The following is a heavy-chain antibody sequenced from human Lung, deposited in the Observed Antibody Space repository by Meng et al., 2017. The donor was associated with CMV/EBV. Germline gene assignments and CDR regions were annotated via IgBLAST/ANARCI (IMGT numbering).Heavy chain of an antibody. CDR2: IYYTGST. J-gene: IGHJ1*01. V-gene: IGHV4-61*03. CDR1: GASVSSYTNY. Sequence: SETLSLXCTVSGASVSSYTNYWSWIRQSPGKGLEWIGYIYYTGSTKYTPSLKSRVTMSVDTSKNHFSLKLSSVTAADTAVYYCARVHYDISTGYQFDLWGQGTLVXVSS. D-gene: IGHD3-9*01. CDR3: ARVHYDISTGYQFDL.